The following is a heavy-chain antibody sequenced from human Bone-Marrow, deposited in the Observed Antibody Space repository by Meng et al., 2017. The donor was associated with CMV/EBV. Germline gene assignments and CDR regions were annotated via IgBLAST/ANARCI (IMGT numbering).Heavy chain of an antibody. CDR1: GYTFPGSY. D-gene: IGHD2-2*01. V-gene: IGHV1-2*02. CDR3: ARRSSTSSLGMDV. CDR2: INPNSGGT. J-gene: IGHJ6*02. Sequence: ASVKVSCKASGYTFPGSYTHWVRQAPGQGLEWMGWINPNSGGTNYAQKFQGRVTMTRDTSISTAYMELSRLRSDDTAVYYCARRSSTSSLGMDVWGQGTTVTVYS.